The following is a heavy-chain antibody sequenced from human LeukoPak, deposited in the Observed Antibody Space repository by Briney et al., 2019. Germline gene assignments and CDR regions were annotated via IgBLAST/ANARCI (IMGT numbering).Heavy chain of an antibody. CDR3: AKVEGVTIFGNDAFDI. J-gene: IGHJ3*02. D-gene: IGHD3-3*01. CDR2: ISGSGGST. Sequence: PGGSLRLSCAASGFTFSSYAMSWVRQAPGKGLEWVSAISGSGGSTYYADSVKGRFTISRDNSKNTLYLQMNSLRAEDTAVYYCAKVEGVTIFGNDAFDIWGQGTMVTVSS. CDR1: GFTFSSYA. V-gene: IGHV3-23*01.